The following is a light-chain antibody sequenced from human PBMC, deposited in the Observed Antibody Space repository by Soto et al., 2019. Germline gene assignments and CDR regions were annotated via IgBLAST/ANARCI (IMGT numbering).Light chain of an antibody. J-gene: IGLJ2*01. Sequence: NFMLTQPHSVSESPGKTVTISCTGSSGSIASNYVQWYQQRPGSAPTTVIYEDNKRPSGVTDRFSGSIDSSSNSASLTISGLKTEDEADYYCQSYDSSNHKVFGGGTKVTVL. V-gene: IGLV6-57*02. CDR1: SGSIASNY. CDR3: QSYDSSNHKV. CDR2: EDN.